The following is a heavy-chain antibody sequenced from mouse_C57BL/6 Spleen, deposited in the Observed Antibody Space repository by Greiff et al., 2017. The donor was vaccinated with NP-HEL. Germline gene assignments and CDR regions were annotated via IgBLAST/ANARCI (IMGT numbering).Heavy chain of an antibody. CDR1: GFTFSSYG. V-gene: IGHV5-6*02. CDR2: ISSGGSYT. D-gene: IGHD4-1*01. CDR3: ARHVPSNSYYFDY. J-gene: IGHJ2*01. Sequence: DVKLVESGGDLVKPGGSLKLSCAASGFTFSSYGMSWVRQTPDKRLEWVATISSGGSYTYYPDSVKGRFTISRDNAKNTLYLQMSSLKSEDTAMYYCARHVPSNSYYFDYWGQGTTLTVSS.